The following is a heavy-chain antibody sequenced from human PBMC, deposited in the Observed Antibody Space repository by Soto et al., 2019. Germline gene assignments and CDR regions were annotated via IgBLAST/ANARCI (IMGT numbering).Heavy chain of an antibody. Sequence: GASVKVSCKASGGTFTDYAFSWVRQAPGQGLEWMGGIIPIFRSSNFAQKFQGRLTIFADASAGTASMELSSLRSDDTDIYYCAKDVGFQQHLFVLDVWGQGTLVTVSS. D-gene: IGHD3-10*02. CDR1: GGTFTDYA. J-gene: IGHJ4*02. CDR3: AKDVGFQQHLFVLDV. CDR2: IIPIFRSS. V-gene: IGHV1-69*13.